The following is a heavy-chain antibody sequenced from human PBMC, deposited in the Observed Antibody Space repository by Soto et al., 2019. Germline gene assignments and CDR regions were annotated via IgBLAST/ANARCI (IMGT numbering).Heavy chain of an antibody. Sequence: EVQLLESGGGLVQPGGSLRLSCAASGFTFSSYAMSWVRQAPGKGLEWVSTVRSGGTWTYYADSVKGRFTISRDNSKNTVYLQMKSLRAEDTAVYYCAKLFTPLSPFYGMDVWGQGTTVTVSS. CDR2: VRSGGTWT. CDR1: GFTFSSYA. J-gene: IGHJ6*02. V-gene: IGHV3-23*01. CDR3: AKLFTPLSPFYGMDV. D-gene: IGHD2-15*01.